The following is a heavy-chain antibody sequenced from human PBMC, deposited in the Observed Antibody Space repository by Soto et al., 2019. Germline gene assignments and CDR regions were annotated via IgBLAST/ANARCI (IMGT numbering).Heavy chain of an antibody. V-gene: IGHV4-38-2*01. CDR1: GHSISSGYY. J-gene: IGHJ3*02. D-gene: IGHD5-12*01. Sequence: PSETLSLTCAVSGHSISSGYYWGWIRQPPGKGLEWIGNVHHNGNTYYNPSLKSRVTISLRTSKNQCSLKLSSVTAADTAVYYCARGAEIMATTGDAFDIWGQGTMVTVSS. CDR3: ARGAEIMATTGDAFDI. CDR2: VHHNGNT.